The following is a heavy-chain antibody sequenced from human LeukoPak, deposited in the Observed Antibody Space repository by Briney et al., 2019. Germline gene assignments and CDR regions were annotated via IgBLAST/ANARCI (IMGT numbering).Heavy chain of an antibody. CDR1: GGSISSSSYY. Sequence: SETLSLTCTVSGGSISSSSYYWGWIRQPPGEGLEWIGSIYYSGSTYYNPSLKSRVTISVDTSKNQFSLKLSSVTAADTAVYYCARTIMITFGGVIAYYMDVWGNGTTVTVSS. D-gene: IGHD3-16*02. CDR3: ARTIMITFGGVIAYYMDV. V-gene: IGHV4-39*01. CDR2: IYYSGST. J-gene: IGHJ6*03.